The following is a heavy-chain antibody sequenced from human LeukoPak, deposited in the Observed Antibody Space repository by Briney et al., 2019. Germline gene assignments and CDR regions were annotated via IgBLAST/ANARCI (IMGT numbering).Heavy chain of an antibody. Sequence: GASVKVSCKASGGTFSSYAISWVRQAPGQGLEWMGGIIPIFGTANYAQKFQGRVTITADESTSTAYMELSSLRSEDTAVYYCARVGYCSSTSCYYYGMDVWGKGTTVTVSS. CDR2: IIPIFGTA. J-gene: IGHJ6*04. CDR3: ARVGYCSSTSCYYYGMDV. D-gene: IGHD2-2*01. CDR1: GGTFSSYA. V-gene: IGHV1-69*01.